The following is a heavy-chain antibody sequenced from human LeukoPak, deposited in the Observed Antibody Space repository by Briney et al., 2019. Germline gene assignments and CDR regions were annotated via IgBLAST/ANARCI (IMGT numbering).Heavy chain of an antibody. V-gene: IGHV1-69*04. CDR2: IIPILGIA. CDR3: ARDEEYSYGPGAFDI. CDR1: GGSFSSYA. Sequence: SVKVSCKASGGSFSSYAISWVRQAPGQGLEWMGRIIPILGIANYAQKFQGRVTITADKSTSTAYMELSSLRSEDTAVYYCARDEEYSYGPGAFDIWGQGTMVTVSS. J-gene: IGHJ3*02. D-gene: IGHD5-18*01.